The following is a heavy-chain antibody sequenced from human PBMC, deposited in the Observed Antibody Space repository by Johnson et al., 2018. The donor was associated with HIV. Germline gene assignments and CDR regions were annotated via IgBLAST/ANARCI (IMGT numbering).Heavy chain of an antibody. CDR1: GFTLSSYW. V-gene: IGHV3-7*05. J-gene: IGHJ3*02. Sequence: EKLVESGGGLVQPGGSLRLSCAASGFTLSSYWMSWVRQAPGKGLEWVAHIKQDGSEKYYVDSVTGRFTISRDNAKNSLSLQMHSLRAEDTAIHYCAGETRDDAFDIWGQGTLVTVSS. CDR3: AGETRDDAFDI. CDR2: IKQDGSEK. D-gene: IGHD2-2*01.